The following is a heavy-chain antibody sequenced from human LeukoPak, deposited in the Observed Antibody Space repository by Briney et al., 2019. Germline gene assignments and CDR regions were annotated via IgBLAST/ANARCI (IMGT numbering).Heavy chain of an antibody. CDR2: IYYSGST. V-gene: IGHV4-59*01. CDR3: ARSGYSYGADAFDI. J-gene: IGHJ3*02. Sequence: SETLSLTCTVSGGSISSYYWSWIRQPPGKGLGWIGYIYYSGSTNYNPSLKSRVTISVDTSKNQFSLKLSSVTAADTAVYYCARSGYSYGADAFDIWGQGTMVTVSS. CDR1: GGSISSYY. D-gene: IGHD5-18*01.